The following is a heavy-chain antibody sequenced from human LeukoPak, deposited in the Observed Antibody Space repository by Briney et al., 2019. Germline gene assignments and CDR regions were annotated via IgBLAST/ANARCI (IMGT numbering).Heavy chain of an antibody. CDR2: IKKDASDK. CDR1: GFTFSSYW. Sequence: GGSQRLSCAASGFTFSSYWMSWVRQAPGKGLEWVANIKKDASDKYYVDSVKGRFTISRDNAKNSLFLQMDSLRAEDTAVYCCARAPGFDYWGQGTLVTVSS. J-gene: IGHJ4*02. CDR3: ARAPGFDY. V-gene: IGHV3-7*01.